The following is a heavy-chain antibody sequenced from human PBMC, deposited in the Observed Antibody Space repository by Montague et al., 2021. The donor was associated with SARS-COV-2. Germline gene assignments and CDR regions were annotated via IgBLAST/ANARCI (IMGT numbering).Heavy chain of an antibody. D-gene: IGHD3-22*01. CDR3: ARDCSYYDSSDFDL. J-gene: IGHJ2*01. V-gene: IGHV3-48*03. CDR2: ISSSGSTI. Sequence: SRRLSCSASGFTFSSYEMNWVRQAPGKGLEWVSYISSSGSTIYYADSVKGRFTISRDNAKNSLNLQMNSLRAEDTAVYYCARDCSYYDSSDFDLWGRGTLVTVSS. CDR1: GFTFSSYE.